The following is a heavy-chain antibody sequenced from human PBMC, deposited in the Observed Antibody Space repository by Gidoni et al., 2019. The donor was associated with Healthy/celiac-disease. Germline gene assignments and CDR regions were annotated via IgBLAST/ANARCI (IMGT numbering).Heavy chain of an antibody. CDR2: INHSGST. CDR3: AGGDTAMVTPSYYYGMDV. J-gene: IGHJ6*02. V-gene: IGHV4-34*01. D-gene: IGHD5-18*01. CDR1: GGSFSGYY. Sequence: QVQLQQWGAGLLKPSETLSLTCAVYGGSFSGYYWSWFRQPPGKGLEWIGEINHSGSTNYNPSLKSRVTISVDTSKNQFSLKLSSVTAADTAVYYCAGGDTAMVTPSYYYGMDVWGQGTTVTVSS.